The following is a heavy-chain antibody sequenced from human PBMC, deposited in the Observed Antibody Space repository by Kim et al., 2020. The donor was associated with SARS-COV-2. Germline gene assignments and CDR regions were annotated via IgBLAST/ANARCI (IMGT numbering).Heavy chain of an antibody. CDR1: GYSFTSYW. Sequence: GASLKISCQGSGYSFTSYWIGWVRQMPGKGLEWMGIIYPGDSDTRYSPSFQGQVTISADKSISTAYLQWSSLKASDTAMYYCARNLYSGSYYRYYYGMDVWGQGTTVTVSS. V-gene: IGHV5-51*01. CDR3: ARNLYSGSYYRYYYGMDV. J-gene: IGHJ6*02. D-gene: IGHD1-26*01. CDR2: IYPGDSDT.